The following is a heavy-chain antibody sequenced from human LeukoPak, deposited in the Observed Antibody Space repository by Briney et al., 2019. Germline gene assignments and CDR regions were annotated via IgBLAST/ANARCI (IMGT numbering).Heavy chain of an antibody. CDR2: INHSGST. CDR3: ARRVMWFGELKS. D-gene: IGHD3-10*01. V-gene: IGHV4-34*01. J-gene: IGHJ5*02. Sequence: SETLSLTCAVYGGSFSGYYWSWIRQPPGKGLEWIGEINHSGSTNYNPSLKSRVTISVDTSKNQFSLKLSSETAADTAVYYCARRVMWFGELKSWGQGTLVTVSS. CDR1: GGSFSGYY.